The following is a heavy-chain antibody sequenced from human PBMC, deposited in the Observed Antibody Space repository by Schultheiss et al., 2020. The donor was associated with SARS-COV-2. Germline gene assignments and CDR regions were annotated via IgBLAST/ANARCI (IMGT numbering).Heavy chain of an antibody. Sequence: ESLKISCVASGFNFSRYEMNWVRQAPGKGLEWIGYIYYSGSTNYNPSLKSRVTISVDTSKNQLSLELGSLIAADTAVYYCARGVSVTTGPGWFDPWGQGTLVTVSS. V-gene: IGHV4-59*12. CDR3: ARGVSVTTGPGWFDP. J-gene: IGHJ5*02. D-gene: IGHD4-17*01. CDR1: GFNFSRYE. CDR2: IYYSGST.